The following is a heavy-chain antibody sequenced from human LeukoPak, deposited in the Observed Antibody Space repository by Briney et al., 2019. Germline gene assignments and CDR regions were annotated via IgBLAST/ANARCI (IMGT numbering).Heavy chain of an antibody. J-gene: IGHJ6*03. CDR1: GGSISTYY. CDR2: IYYSGST. CDR3: ARGEGLLWFGVGAYYMDV. D-gene: IGHD3-10*01. Sequence: SETLSLTCTVSGGSISTYYWSWIRQPPGKGLEWIGYIYYSGSTNYNPSLKSRVTISVDTSKNQFSLKLSSVTAADTAVYYCARGEGLLWFGVGAYYMDVWGKGTTVTISS. V-gene: IGHV4-59*01.